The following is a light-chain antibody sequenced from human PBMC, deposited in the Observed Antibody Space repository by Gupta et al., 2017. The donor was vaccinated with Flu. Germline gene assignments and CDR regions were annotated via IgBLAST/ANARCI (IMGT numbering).Light chain of an antibody. V-gene: IGLV6-57*01. CDR3: QSYDSLRRDWV. CDR1: SGSIATNY. Sequence: NFMLTQPHSVSESPGKTVTISCTRSSGSIATNYVQWYQQRPGSSPTTVIYEDNQRPSEVPDRFSGSVDSSPNSASLTITELKTEDEADYFWQSYDSLRRDWVFGGGTRLTVL. J-gene: IGLJ3*02. CDR2: EDN.